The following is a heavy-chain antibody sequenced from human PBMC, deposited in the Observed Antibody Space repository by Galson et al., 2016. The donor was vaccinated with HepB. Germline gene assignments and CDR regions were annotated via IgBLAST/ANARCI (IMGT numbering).Heavy chain of an antibody. V-gene: IGHV3-30*03. CDR2: IIYDGTNK. J-gene: IGHJ6*04. Sequence: SLRLSCAAGGFTFGSHAMYWVRQAPGKGLEWVAVIIYDGTNKYYADSVKGRFPISRENSKSTLFLQMTSLRAEDTALYYSARGGGGAITWYGLDAWGNGTTVTVSS. CDR1: GFTFGSHA. CDR3: ARGGGGAITWYGLDA. D-gene: IGHD3-16*01.